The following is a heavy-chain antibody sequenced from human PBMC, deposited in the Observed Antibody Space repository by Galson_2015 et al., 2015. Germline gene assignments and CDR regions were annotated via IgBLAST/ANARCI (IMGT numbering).Heavy chain of an antibody. CDR2: IYGGGAT. CDR3: AKIGYTNYQIQF. J-gene: IGHJ4*02. CDR1: GFTIGSNY. D-gene: IGHD4-11*01. Sequence: LRLSCAVSGFTIGSNYMTWVRQAPGKGLECVSVIYGGGATSYADSVKGRFTISKDSSQNTVYFHMKSLRTEDTAIYYCAKIGYTNYQIQFWGQGSLVTVSS. V-gene: IGHV3-53*01.